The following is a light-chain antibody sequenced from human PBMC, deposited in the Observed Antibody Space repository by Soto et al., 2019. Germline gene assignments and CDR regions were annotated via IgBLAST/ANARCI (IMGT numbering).Light chain of an antibody. CDR2: EGS. CDR3: SSYAGAVV. CDR1: SSDVGSYNL. V-gene: IGLV2-23*01. Sequence: QSALTQPAAVSGSPGQSITISCTGTSSDVGSYNLVSWYQHHPGKAPKLMIYEGSNRPSGVSNRFSGSKSGNTASLTISGLQAEEEADYYCSSYAGAVVFGGGTKLTVL. J-gene: IGLJ2*01.